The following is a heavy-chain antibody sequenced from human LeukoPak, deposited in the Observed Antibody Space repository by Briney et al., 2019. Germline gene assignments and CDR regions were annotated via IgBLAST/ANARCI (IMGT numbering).Heavy chain of an antibody. Sequence: PGGSLRLSCAASGFTFGSYGMHWVRQAPGKGLEWVAVIWYDGSNKYYADSVKGRFTISRDNSKDTLYLQMNSLRAEDTAVYYCAKSIVPAAIRGNNWFDPWGQGTLVTVSS. J-gene: IGHJ5*02. V-gene: IGHV3-33*06. CDR2: IWYDGSNK. CDR1: GFTFGSYG. D-gene: IGHD2-2*01. CDR3: AKSIVPAAIRGNNWFDP.